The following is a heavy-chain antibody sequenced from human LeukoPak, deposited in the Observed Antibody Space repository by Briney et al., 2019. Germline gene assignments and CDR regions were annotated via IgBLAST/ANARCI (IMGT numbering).Heavy chain of an antibody. Sequence: GGSLRLSCAASGFTFSDYYMSWIRRAPGKGLEWVSYISSSGSTIYYADSVKGRFTISRDNAKNSLYLQMNSLRAEDTAAYYCATSATGDDYYGMDVWGQGTTVTVSS. J-gene: IGHJ6*02. CDR3: ATSATGDDYYGMDV. CDR2: ISSSGSTI. D-gene: IGHD3-16*01. CDR1: GFTFSDYY. V-gene: IGHV3-11*01.